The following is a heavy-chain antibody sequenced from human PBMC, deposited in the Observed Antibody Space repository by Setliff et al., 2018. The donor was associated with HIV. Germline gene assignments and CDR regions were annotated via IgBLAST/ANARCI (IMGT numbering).Heavy chain of an antibody. D-gene: IGHD6-19*01. V-gene: IGHV3-7*03. CDR2: IKQDGSEK. J-gene: IGHJ4*02. CDR3: ARRLSSGSYFGY. CDR1: GFTFKIYW. Sequence: GGSLRLSCKASGFTFKIYWMSWVRQAPGKGLEWVANIKQDGSEKYYVDSVKGRFTISRDNAKNSLYLQMNSLRAEDTAVYYCARRLSSGSYFGYWGQGTLVTVSS.